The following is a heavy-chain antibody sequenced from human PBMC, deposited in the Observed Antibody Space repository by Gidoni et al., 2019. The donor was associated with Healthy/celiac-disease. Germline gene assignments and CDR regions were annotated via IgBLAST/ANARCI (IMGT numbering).Heavy chain of an antibody. J-gene: IGHJ4*02. Sequence: QVQLVQSGAEVKKPGASVKVSCKASGYTFTGYYMHWVRQAPGQGLEWMGWINPNSGGTNYAQKFQGWVTMTRDTSISTAYMELSRLRSDDTAVYYCARGVYYYDSSDNGIFDYWGQGTLVTVSS. CDR2: INPNSGGT. V-gene: IGHV1-2*04. CDR1: GYTFTGYY. D-gene: IGHD3-22*01. CDR3: ARGVYYYDSSDNGIFDY.